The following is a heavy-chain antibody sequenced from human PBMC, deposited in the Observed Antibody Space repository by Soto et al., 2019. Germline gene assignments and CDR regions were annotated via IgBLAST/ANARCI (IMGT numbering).Heavy chain of an antibody. CDR1: GDSIGSSNY. J-gene: IGHJ4*02. CDR3: SAQNPGAYHFDY. CDR2: IHQGGSP. Sequence: QVQLQESGPGLVKPSGTLALTCDVSGDSIGSSNYWSWVHQPPGKGLEWIGEIHQGGSPSYNPSRHVCVGLPPDNPRNQFPLKVDSVTPADPAVYDLSAQNPGAYHFDYWGQGHLVTVSS. D-gene: IGHD3-16*01. V-gene: IGHV4-4*02.